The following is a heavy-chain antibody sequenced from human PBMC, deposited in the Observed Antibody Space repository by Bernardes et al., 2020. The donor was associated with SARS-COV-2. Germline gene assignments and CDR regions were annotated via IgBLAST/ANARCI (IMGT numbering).Heavy chain of an antibody. CDR2: IIPILGIA. Sequence: SVKVSCKASGGTFSSYTISWVRQAPGQGLEWMGRIIPILGIANYAQKFQGRVTITADKSTSTAYMELSSLRSEDTAVYYCAREDTIGYSYGYLDYWGQGTLVTVSS. J-gene: IGHJ4*02. D-gene: IGHD5-18*01. CDR3: AREDTIGYSYGYLDY. V-gene: IGHV1-69*04. CDR1: GGTFSSYT.